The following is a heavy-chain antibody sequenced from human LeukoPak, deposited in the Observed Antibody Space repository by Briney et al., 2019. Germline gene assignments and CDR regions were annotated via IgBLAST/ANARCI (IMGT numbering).Heavy chain of an antibody. CDR1: GGSISSYY. CDR2: IYYSGST. Sequence: PSETLSFTCTVSGGSISSYYWSWIRQPPGKGLEWIGYIYYSGSTNYNPSLKSRVTISVDTSKNQFSLKLSSVTAADTAVYYCARVIVVVPAAMCGWFDPWGQGTLVTVSS. J-gene: IGHJ5*02. V-gene: IGHV4-59*01. D-gene: IGHD2-2*01. CDR3: ARVIVVVPAAMCGWFDP.